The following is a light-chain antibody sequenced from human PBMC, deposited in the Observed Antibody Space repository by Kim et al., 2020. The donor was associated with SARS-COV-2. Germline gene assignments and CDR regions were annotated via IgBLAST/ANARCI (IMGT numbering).Light chain of an antibody. J-gene: IGLJ2*01. Sequence: PGKRATVTCVGNTINDRGVHWYQQKPGHAPLLVISFDSDRPSGIPGRFSGSNSGTTATLTIGRVEAVDEADYYCQVYDSDGDHVVFGGGTKLTVL. CDR2: FDS. CDR3: QVYDSDGDHVV. CDR1: TINDRG. V-gene: IGLV3-21*04.